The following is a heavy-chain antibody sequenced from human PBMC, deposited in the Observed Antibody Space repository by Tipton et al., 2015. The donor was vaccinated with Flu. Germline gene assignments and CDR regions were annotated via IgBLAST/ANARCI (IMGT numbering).Heavy chain of an antibody. CDR1: GGSISSGGAY. Sequence: TLSLTCTVSGGSISSGGAYWSWIRQHPGKGLEWIGCIYYSGTTYYNPSLKSRLTISVDTSKNQFSLRLSSVTAADTAVYYCARRDYSNYVSEPKNWFDPWGQGALVTVSS. CDR3: ARRDYSNYVSEPKNWFDP. J-gene: IGHJ5*02. CDR2: IYYSGTT. V-gene: IGHV4-31*03. D-gene: IGHD4-11*01.